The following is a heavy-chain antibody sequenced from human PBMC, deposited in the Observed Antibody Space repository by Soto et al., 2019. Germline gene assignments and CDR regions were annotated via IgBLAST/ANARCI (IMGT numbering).Heavy chain of an antibody. Sequence: SGPTLVNPTQTLTLTCTFSGFSLSSIGMCVSWIRQPPGKALEWLALIDWDGDEYYSTSLETRLTISKDTSKNQVVLTMSNMDPVDTATYYCARSITRSGFFNWIDSWGQGTLVTVSS. CDR3: ARSITRSGFFNWIDS. CDR2: IDWDGDE. J-gene: IGHJ5*01. D-gene: IGHD3-3*01. CDR1: GFSLSSIGMC. V-gene: IGHV2-70*01.